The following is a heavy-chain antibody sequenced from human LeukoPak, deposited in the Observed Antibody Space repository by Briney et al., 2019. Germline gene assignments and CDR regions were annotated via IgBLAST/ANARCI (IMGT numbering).Heavy chain of an antibody. V-gene: IGHV3-21*01. J-gene: IGHJ4*02. CDR3: ARRTDGGNFDY. CDR1: GFTFSSYS. CDR2: ISSSSSYI. D-gene: IGHD2-8*02. Sequence: GGSLRLSCAASGFTFSSYSMNWVRQAPGKALEWVSSISSSSSYIYYADAVKGRFTISIDNAKTSLFLQMNSLRAEDTAVYYCARRTDGGNFDYWGQGTLVTVSS.